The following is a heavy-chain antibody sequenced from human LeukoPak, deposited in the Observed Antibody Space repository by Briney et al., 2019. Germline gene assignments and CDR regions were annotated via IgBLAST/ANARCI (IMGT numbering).Heavy chain of an antibody. CDR3: ARSPSGYTSSWGCFDP. CDR1: GGSFSGYY. J-gene: IGHJ5*02. V-gene: IGHV4-34*01. CDR2: INHSGSS. Sequence: SETLSLTCAVYGGSFSGYYWSWIRQPPGKGLEWIGEINHSGSSNYNPSLKSRVTISVDTSKNQFSLKVHSVTAADTALYFCARSPSGYTSSWGCFDPWGQGALVTVSS. D-gene: IGHD6-13*01.